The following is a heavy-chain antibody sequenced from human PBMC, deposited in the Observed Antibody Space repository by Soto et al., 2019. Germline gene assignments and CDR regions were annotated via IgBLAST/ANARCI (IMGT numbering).Heavy chain of an antibody. CDR1: GFTFSSHW. J-gene: IGHJ3*01. V-gene: IGHV3-7*01. Sequence: EVQLVESAGGLVQPGGSLRLSCTASGFTFSSHWMNWVRQAPGKGLEWVANIGPDGSDNNCVDSVKGRFTISRDNAKNTVYLQMTNLRAEGTAVYCCAAIGPCDVWGQGTMVTVSS. CDR2: IGPDGSDN. CDR3: AAIGPCDV.